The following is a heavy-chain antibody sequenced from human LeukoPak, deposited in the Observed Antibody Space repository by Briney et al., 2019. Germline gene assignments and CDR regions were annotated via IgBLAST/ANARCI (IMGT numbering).Heavy chain of an antibody. CDR3: ARAFRLAARRAGVDY. V-gene: IGHV1-2*02. Sequence: ASVKVSCKASGYTFTGYYMHWVRQAPGQGLEWMGWINPNSGGTNYAQKFQGRVTMTRDTSTSTVYMELSSLRSEDTAVYYCARAFRLAARRAGVDYWGQGTLVTVSS. CDR2: INPNSGGT. CDR1: GYTFTGYY. J-gene: IGHJ4*02. D-gene: IGHD6-6*01.